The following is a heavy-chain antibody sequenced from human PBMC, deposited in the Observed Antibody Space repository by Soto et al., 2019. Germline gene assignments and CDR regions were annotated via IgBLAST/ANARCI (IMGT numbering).Heavy chain of an antibody. D-gene: IGHD3-16*02. Sequence: ESGGGVVQPGRSLRLSCAASGFTFSSYGMHWVRQAPGKGLEWVAVISYDGSNKYYADSVKGRFTISRDNSKNTLYLQMNSLRAEDTAVYYCAKDTGVINAYYYYGMDVWGQGTTVTVSS. CDR1: GFTFSSYG. CDR2: ISYDGSNK. J-gene: IGHJ6*02. V-gene: IGHV3-30*18. CDR3: AKDTGVINAYYYYGMDV.